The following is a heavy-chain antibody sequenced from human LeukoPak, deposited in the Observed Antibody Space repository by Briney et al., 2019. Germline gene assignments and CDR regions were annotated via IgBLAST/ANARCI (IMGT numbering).Heavy chain of an antibody. D-gene: IGHD2-15*01. CDR1: GYTFTSYA. CDR2: INTNTGNP. J-gene: IGHJ6*03. V-gene: IGHV7-4-1*02. CDR3: ATGGSKGHYYMDV. Sequence: GASVKVSCKASGYTFTSYAMNWVRQAPGQGLERMGWINTNTGNPTYAQGFTGRFVFSLDTSVSTAYLQISSLKAEDTAVYYCATGGSKGHYYMDVWGRGTTVTVSS.